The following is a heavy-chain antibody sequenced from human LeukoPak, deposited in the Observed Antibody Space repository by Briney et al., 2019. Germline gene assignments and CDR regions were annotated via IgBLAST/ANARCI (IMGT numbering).Heavy chain of an antibody. V-gene: IGHV3-21*01. Sequence: GGSLRLSCAASGFTFSSYSMNWVRQAPGKGLEWVSSISSSSSYIYYADSVKGRFTISRDNAKNSLYLQMNSLRAEDTAVYYCAKQSPSGSYPAYWGQGTLVTVSS. CDR1: GFTFSSYS. J-gene: IGHJ4*02. CDR2: ISSSSSYI. CDR3: AKQSPSGSYPAY. D-gene: IGHD1-26*01.